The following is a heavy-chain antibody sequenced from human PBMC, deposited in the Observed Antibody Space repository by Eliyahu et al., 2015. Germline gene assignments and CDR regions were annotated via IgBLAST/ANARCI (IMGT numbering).Heavy chain of an antibody. CDR1: GFTLSSYW. V-gene: IGHV3-7*05. CDR2: IKQDGSEK. CDR3: AREVDYYYYGMDI. Sequence: EVQLVESGGGLVQPGGSLRLXCSXSGFTLSSYWMSWVRQAPGKGLEWVANIKQDGSEKYYVDSVKGRFTISRDNAKNSLYLQMNSLRAEDTAVFYCAREVDYYYYGMDIWGQGTTVTVSS. J-gene: IGHJ6*02.